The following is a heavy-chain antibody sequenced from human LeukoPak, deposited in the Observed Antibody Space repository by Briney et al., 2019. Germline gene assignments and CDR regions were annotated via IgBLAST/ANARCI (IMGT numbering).Heavy chain of an antibody. CDR2: TYQRSKWYN. J-gene: IGHJ4*02. CDR1: GDSVSINSAA. D-gene: IGHD6-19*01. Sequence: SQTLSLTCTISGDSVSINSAAWNWIRQSPSRGLEWLGRTYQRSKWYNDYAVSVKSRITINPDISKNQFSLQLNSVTPEDTAVYYCARSPSPYSSGWYFDYWGQGTLVTVSS. CDR3: ARSPSPYSSGWYFDY. V-gene: IGHV6-1*01.